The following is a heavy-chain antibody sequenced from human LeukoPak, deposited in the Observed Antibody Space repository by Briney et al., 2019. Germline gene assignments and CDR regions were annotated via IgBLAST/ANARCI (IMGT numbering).Heavy chain of an antibody. J-gene: IGHJ4*02. Sequence: PGGSLRLSCAASGFTFSSYAMSWVRQAPGKGLEWVSIINKSGGSTNYADSVKGRFTISRDNSENTLYLRVNSLRAEDTAMYYCARHESLPTGSYYTYPDYWGQGTLVTVSS. V-gene: IGHV3-23*01. D-gene: IGHD3-10*01. CDR3: ARHESLPTGSYYTYPDY. CDR1: GFTFSSYA. CDR2: INKSGGST.